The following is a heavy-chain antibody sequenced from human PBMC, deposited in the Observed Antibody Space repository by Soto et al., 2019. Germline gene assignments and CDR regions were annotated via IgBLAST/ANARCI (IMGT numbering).Heavy chain of an antibody. CDR2: IDPSDSYT. J-gene: IGHJ4*02. CDR1: GYSFTSYW. V-gene: IGHV5-10-1*01. CDR3: ARTDYDYVWGSYRHFDY. D-gene: IGHD3-16*02. Sequence: GESLKISCKGSGYSFTSYWISWVRQMPGKGLEWMGRIDPSDSYTNYSPSFQGHVTISADKSISTAYLQWSSLKASDTAMYYCARTDYDYVWGSYRHFDYWGQGTLVTVSS.